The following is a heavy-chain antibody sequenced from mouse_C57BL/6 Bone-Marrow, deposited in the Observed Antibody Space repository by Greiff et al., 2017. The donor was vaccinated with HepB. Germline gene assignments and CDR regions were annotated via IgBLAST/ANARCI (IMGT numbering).Heavy chain of an antibody. CDR3: ARRGGGYWAWFAY. Sequence: QVQLQQPGTELVKPGASVKLSCKASGYTFTSYWMHWVKQRPGQGLEWIGNINPSNGGTNYNEKFKSKATLTVDKYSSTAYMQLSSLTSEDSAVYYGARRGGGYWAWFAYWGQGTLVTVSA. D-gene: IGHD2-3*01. V-gene: IGHV1-53*01. J-gene: IGHJ3*01. CDR1: GYTFTSYW. CDR2: INPSNGGT.